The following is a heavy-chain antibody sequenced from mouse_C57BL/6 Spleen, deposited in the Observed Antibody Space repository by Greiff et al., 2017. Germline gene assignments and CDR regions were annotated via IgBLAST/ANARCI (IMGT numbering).Heavy chain of an antibody. CDR1: GYTFTDYY. Sequence: VQLQQSGPVLVKPGASVKMSCKASGYTFTDYYMNWVKQSHGKSLEWIGVINPYNGGTSYNQKFKGKATLTVDKSSSTAYMELNSLTSEDSAVYYCARWDTTVVATGYFDVWGTGTTVTVSS. V-gene: IGHV1-19*01. CDR3: ARWDTTVVATGYFDV. D-gene: IGHD1-1*01. J-gene: IGHJ1*03. CDR2: INPYNGGT.